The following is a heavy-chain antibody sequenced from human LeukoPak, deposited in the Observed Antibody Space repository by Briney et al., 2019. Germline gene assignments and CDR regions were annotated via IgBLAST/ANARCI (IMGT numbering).Heavy chain of an antibody. Sequence: ASVKVSCKASGYTFTSYDINWVRQATGQGLEWMGWMNPNSGNTGYAQKFQGRVTMTRNTSISTAYMELSSLRSEDTAVYYCARTPTLDDAFDIWGQGTMVTVPS. CDR1: GYTFTSYD. CDR3: ARTPTLDDAFDI. V-gene: IGHV1-8*01. CDR2: MNPNSGNT. D-gene: IGHD1-1*01. J-gene: IGHJ3*02.